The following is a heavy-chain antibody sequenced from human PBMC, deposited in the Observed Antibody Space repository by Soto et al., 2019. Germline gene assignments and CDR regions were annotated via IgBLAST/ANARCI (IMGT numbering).Heavy chain of an antibody. Sequence: GASVKVSCTDSGGTFSTYSLHWVRQAPGQGLEWMGVINPTTTTTTDAQKFQGRVTMTRDTSTSTVFLELSSLRSGDTAVYYCARDLYSTSWYVRAFDMWGQGTMVTVSS. V-gene: IGHV1-46*03. D-gene: IGHD6-13*01. CDR1: GGTFSTYS. CDR3: ARDLYSTSWYVRAFDM. J-gene: IGHJ3*02. CDR2: INPTTTTT.